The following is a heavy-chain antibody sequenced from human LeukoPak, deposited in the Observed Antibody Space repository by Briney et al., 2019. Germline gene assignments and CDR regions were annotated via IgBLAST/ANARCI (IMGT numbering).Heavy chain of an antibody. CDR1: GYTFTSYG. V-gene: IGHV1-18*01. J-gene: IGHJ4*02. CDR2: ISAYNGNT. D-gene: IGHD1-1*01. CDR3: ARDHKKLYAYYFDY. Sequence: ASVKVSCKASGYTFTSYGISWVRQAPGQGLEWMGWISAYNGNTNYAQKLQGRVTMTTDTSTSTAYMELRSLRSDDTAVYYCARDHKKLYAYYFDYWGQGTLVTVSS.